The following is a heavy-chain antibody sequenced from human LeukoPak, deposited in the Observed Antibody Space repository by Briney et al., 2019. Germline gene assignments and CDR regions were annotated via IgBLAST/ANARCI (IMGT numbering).Heavy chain of an antibody. CDR1: GFTFSSYG. D-gene: IGHD6-19*01. J-gene: IGHJ4*02. Sequence: GGSLRLSCAASGFTFSSYGMSWVRQAPGKGLEWVSAISGSGGSTYYADSVKGRFTISRDNSKNTLYLQMNSLRAEDTAVYYCAKGYSSGWYYFDYWGQGTLVTVSS. V-gene: IGHV3-23*01. CDR2: ISGSGGST. CDR3: AKGYSSGWYYFDY.